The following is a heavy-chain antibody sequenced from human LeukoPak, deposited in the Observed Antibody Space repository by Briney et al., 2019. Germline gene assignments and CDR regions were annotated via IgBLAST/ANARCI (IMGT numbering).Heavy chain of an antibody. CDR2: ISYDGSDK. D-gene: IGHD6-19*01. CDR1: GFTFSSYA. V-gene: IGHV3-30-3*01. CDR3: AREDDSGWYGGVY. Sequence: GGSLRLSCAASGFTFSSYAMHWVRQAPGKGLEGVAVISYDGSDKYYADSVKGRFTISRDNSKNTLYLQMNSLRAEDTAVYYCAREDDSGWYGGVYWGQGTLVTVSS. J-gene: IGHJ4*02.